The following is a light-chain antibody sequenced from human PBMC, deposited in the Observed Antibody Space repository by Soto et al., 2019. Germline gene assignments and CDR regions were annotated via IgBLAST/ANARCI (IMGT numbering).Light chain of an antibody. CDR1: QSMSNY. J-gene: IGKJ4*01. CDR2: AAS. CDR3: HQYHSYSPT. V-gene: IGKV1-16*01. Sequence: DIQMTQSASSVSASVGDRVPITCRTSQSMSNYVKWYHQKSGKAPKIRIYAASSLQSGVPSRFSGSGSGTEFTLTISSLQPDDFATYYCHQYHSYSPTFGGGTKVDIK.